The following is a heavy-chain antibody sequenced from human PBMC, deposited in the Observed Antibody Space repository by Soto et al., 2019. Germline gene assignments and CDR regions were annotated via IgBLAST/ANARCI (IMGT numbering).Heavy chain of an antibody. J-gene: IGHJ4*02. V-gene: IGHV1-18*01. CDR1: GYTFTSTG. Sequence: ASVKVSFKASGYTFTSTGISWLRQAPGQGPEWMGWISGFNDKTNYAQKFQGRVTMTADTSTTTAYMEMRSLTSDDTAVYYCARDLDGSGSYYTDYWGQGTLVTVSS. CDR2: ISGFNDKT. CDR3: ARDLDGSGSYYTDY. D-gene: IGHD3-10*01.